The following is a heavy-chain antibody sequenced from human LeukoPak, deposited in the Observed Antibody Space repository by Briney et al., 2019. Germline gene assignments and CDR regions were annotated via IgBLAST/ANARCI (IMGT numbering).Heavy chain of an antibody. CDR1: GYTFTGYY. CDR2: INPNSGGR. J-gene: IGHJ4*02. Sequence: ASVKVSCKASGYTFTGYYMHWVRQAPGQGLEWMGWINPNSGGRNYAQKFQGRVTMTRDTSISTAYMELSRLRSDDTAVYYCASTNRIQDPFDYWGQGTLVTVSS. V-gene: IGHV1-2*02. CDR3: ASTNRIQDPFDY. D-gene: IGHD5-18*01.